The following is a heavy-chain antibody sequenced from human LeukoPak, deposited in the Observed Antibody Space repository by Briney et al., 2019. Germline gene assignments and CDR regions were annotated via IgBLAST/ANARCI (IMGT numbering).Heavy chain of an antibody. CDR2: ISYDGSNK. CDR3: ARGLYCSFTSCQTSDNWFDP. V-gene: IGHV3-30-3*01. Sequence: GGSLRLSCAASGFTFSSYAMHWVRQAPGKGLEWVAVISYDGSNKYYADSVKGRFTISRDNSKNTLFLQMNSLRAEDTAVYYCARGLYCSFTSCQTSDNWFDPWGQGTLVTVSS. CDR1: GFTFSSYA. J-gene: IGHJ5*02. D-gene: IGHD2-2*01.